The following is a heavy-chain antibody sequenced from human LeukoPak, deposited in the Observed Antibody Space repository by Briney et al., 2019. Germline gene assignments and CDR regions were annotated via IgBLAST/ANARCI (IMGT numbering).Heavy chain of an antibody. CDR2: INHSGST. J-gene: IGHJ4*02. D-gene: IGHD3-10*01. CDR3: ARGRPKYDGSGSYGYYFDY. V-gene: IGHV4-39*07. Sequence: SETLSLTCTVSGGSISSGGYYWSWIRQHPGKGLEWIGEINHSGSTNYNPSLKSRVTISVDTSKNQFSLKLSSVTAADTAVYYCARGRPKYDGSGSYGYYFDYWGQGTLVTVSS. CDR1: GGSISSGGYY.